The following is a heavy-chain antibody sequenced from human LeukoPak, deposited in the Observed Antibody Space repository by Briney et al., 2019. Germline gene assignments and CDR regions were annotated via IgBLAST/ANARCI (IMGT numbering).Heavy chain of an antibody. Sequence: PGGPLRLSCVASVDSGLTRWMSWVRQAPGKGLEWVATIKEDGNEKHYADSVKGRFTISRDNGKSSLYLQMSSLRVEDTAVYYCASAAGWEFAYWGQGTLVTVSS. CDR2: IKEDGNEK. CDR3: ASAAGWEFAY. CDR1: VDSGLTRW. J-gene: IGHJ4*02. D-gene: IGHD1-26*01. V-gene: IGHV3-7*01.